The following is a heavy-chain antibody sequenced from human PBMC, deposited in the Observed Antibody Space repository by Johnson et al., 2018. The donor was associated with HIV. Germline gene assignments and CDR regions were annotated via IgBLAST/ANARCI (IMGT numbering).Heavy chain of an antibody. D-gene: IGHD3-9*01. CDR1: GFTFHEYA. J-gene: IGHJ3*02. CDR2: ISWNSGSV. V-gene: IGHV3-9*01. Sequence: VQLVESGGGLVQPGRSLRLACAASGFTFHEYAMHWVRQTPGKGLKWVSGISWNSGSVGYADSVKGRLTISRDNSKKSLYLQMNSLRADDTAVYYCAKDLRVFDWFNAYDAFAIWGQGTMVTVSS. CDR3: AKDLRVFDWFNAYDAFAI.